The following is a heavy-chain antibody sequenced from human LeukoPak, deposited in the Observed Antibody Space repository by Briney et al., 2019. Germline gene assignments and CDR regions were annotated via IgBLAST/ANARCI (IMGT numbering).Heavy chain of an antibody. J-gene: IGHJ3*02. CDR2: INPSGGST. D-gene: IGHD4-17*01. CDR3: ARGGVGTVTTMDAFDI. Sequence: ASVRVSCMASGYTFTSYYMHWVRQAPGQGLEWMGIINPSGGSTSYAQKFQGRFTMTRDRPTSTVYMELSSLRSEDTAVYYCARGGVGTVTTMDAFDIWGQGTMVTVSS. CDR1: GYTFTSYY. V-gene: IGHV1-46*01.